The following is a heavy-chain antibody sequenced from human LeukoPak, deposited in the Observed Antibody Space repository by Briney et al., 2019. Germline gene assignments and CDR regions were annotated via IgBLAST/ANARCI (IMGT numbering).Heavy chain of an antibody. Sequence: GGSLKISCKGSGYRFTSYWIIWVRQMPGKGLEWMGRIDPSDSYTNYSPSFQGHVTISADKSISTAYLQWSSLKASDTAMYYCARDSGYSYGPYDNWFDPWGQGTLVTVSS. CDR1: GYRFTSYW. D-gene: IGHD5-18*01. CDR2: IDPSDSYT. CDR3: ARDSGYSYGPYDNWFDP. J-gene: IGHJ5*02. V-gene: IGHV5-10-1*01.